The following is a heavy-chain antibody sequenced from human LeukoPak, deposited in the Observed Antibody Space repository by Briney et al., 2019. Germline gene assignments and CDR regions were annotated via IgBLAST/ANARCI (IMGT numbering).Heavy chain of an antibody. CDR2: ISSSSSTI. CDR3: ARDLHRSSGTYYYYYYGMDV. D-gene: IGHD6-13*01. Sequence: GGSLRLSCAASGFTFSSYGMHWVRQAPGKGLEWVSYISSSSSTIYYADSVKGRFTISRDNAKNSLYLQMNSLRDEDTAVYYCARDLHRSSGTYYYYYYGMDVWGQGTTVTVSS. J-gene: IGHJ6*02. V-gene: IGHV3-48*02. CDR1: GFTFSSYG.